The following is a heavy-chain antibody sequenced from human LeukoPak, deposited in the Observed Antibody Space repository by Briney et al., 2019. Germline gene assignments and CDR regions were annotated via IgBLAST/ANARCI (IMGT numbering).Heavy chain of an antibody. D-gene: IGHD3-10*01. V-gene: IGHV3-30*02. CDR1: GFTFSSYG. CDR2: IRYDGSNK. J-gene: IGHJ4*02. Sequence: GSLRLSCAASGFTFSSYGMHWVRQAPGKGLEWVAFIRYDGSNKYYADSVKGRFTISRDNSKNTLYLQMNSLRAEDTAVYYCASQGRNYYGSGSYYYFDYWGQGTLVTVSS. CDR3: ASQGRNYYGSGSYYYFDY.